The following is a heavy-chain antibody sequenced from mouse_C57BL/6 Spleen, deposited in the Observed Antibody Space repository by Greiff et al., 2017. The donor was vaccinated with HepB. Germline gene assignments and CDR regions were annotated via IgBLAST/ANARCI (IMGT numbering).Heavy chain of an antibody. Sequence: EVQRVESGGGLVQPKGSLKLSCAASGFTFNTYAMPWVRQAPGKGLEWVARIRSKSSNYATYYADSVKDRFTISRDDSQSMLSLQMNNLRTEDTAMYYWVRDRIPTNYYGSGDGAMDYWGQGTSVTVSS. CDR3: VRDRIPTNYYGSGDGAMDY. V-gene: IGHV10-3*01. CDR2: IRSKSSNYAT. J-gene: IGHJ4*01. D-gene: IGHD1-1*01. CDR1: GFTFNTYA.